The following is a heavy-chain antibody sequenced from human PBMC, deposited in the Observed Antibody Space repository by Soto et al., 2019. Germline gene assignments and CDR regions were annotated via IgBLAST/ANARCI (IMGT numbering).Heavy chain of an antibody. J-gene: IGHJ4*02. D-gene: IGHD3-3*01. V-gene: IGHV3-23*01. CDR1: GFTFSSYA. CDR2: ISGSGSST. CDR3: AKGRSSGYSTAMDY. Sequence: PGGSLSLSCAASGFTFSSYAMSWVRQAPGKGLEWVSGISGSGSSTYYADSVKGRFTISRDNSKNTLYLQMNTLRAEDTAAYYCAKGRSSGYSTAMDYWGQGTLVTVSS.